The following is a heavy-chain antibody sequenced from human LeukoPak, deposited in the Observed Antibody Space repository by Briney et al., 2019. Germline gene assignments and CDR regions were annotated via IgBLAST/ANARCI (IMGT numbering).Heavy chain of an antibody. CDR2: IYYSGST. Sequence: SSETLSLTCTVSGGFISRGSYCWSWIRQPPGKGLEWIGYIYYSGSTNYNPSLKSRVTISVDTSKNQFSLKLSSVTAADTAVYYCAREGGYYDFWSGAIADAFDIWGQGTMVTVSS. V-gene: IGHV4-61*01. CDR1: GGFISRGSYC. D-gene: IGHD3-3*01. CDR3: AREGGYYDFWSGAIADAFDI. J-gene: IGHJ3*02.